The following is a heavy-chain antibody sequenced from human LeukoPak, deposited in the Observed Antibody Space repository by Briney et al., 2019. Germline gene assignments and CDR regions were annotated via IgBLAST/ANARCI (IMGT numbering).Heavy chain of an antibody. CDR1: GYSFTSYW. Sequence: GESLKISCKASGYSFTSYWIGWVRQAPGQGLEWMGWLNPNSGGTNYAQKFQGRVTMTRDTSISTAYMELSRLRSDDTAVYYCARVDYYDSSGSLYYFDYWGQGTLVTVSS. V-gene: IGHV1-2*02. CDR3: ARVDYYDSSGSLYYFDY. D-gene: IGHD3-22*01. J-gene: IGHJ4*02. CDR2: LNPNSGGT.